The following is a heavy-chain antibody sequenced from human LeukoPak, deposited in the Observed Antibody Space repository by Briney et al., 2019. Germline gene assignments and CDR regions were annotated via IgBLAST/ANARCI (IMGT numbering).Heavy chain of an antibody. CDR3: ASTHQRGDDYVWGSYRTFDY. CDR2: IYSGGST. J-gene: IGHJ4*02. CDR1: GFTFSSYA. D-gene: IGHD3-16*02. Sequence: GGSLRLSCAASGFTFSSYAMSWVRQAPGKGLEWVSVIYSGGSTYYADSVKGRFTISRDNSKNTLYLQMNSLRAEDTAVYYCASTHQRGDDYVWGSYRTFDYWGQGTLVTVSS. V-gene: IGHV3-53*01.